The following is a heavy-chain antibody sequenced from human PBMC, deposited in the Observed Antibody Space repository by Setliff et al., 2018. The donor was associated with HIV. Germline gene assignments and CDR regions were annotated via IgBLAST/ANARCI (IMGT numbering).Heavy chain of an antibody. V-gene: IGHV3-48*04. CDR3: ARDQFTWYDHDQNNHYYGMDV. D-gene: IGHD1-1*01. Sequence: GESLRLSCAASGFTFNTYNMNWVRQAPGKGLEWVSYISITSSTIYYADSVKGRFTISRDNAKNSLYLQMNSLRAEDTAVYYCARDQFTWYDHDQNNHYYGMDVWGQGTTVTVSS. J-gene: IGHJ6*02. CDR2: ISITSSTI. CDR1: GFTFNTYN.